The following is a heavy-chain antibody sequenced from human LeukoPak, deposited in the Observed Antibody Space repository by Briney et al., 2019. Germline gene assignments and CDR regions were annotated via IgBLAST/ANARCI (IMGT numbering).Heavy chain of an antibody. J-gene: IGHJ6*02. V-gene: IGHV3-23*01. CDR1: GFTFSSYA. D-gene: IGHD2/OR15-2a*01. CDR3: ARDSIGGYGMDV. CDR2: ISGSGGST. Sequence: GGSLRLSCAASGFTFSSYAMSWVRQAPGKGLEWVSAISGSGGSTYYADSVKGRFTISRDNSKNTLYLQMNSLRAEDTAVYYCARDSIGGYGMDVWGQGTTVTVSS.